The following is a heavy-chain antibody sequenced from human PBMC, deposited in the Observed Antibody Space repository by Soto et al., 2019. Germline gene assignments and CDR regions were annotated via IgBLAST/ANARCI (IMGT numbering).Heavy chain of an antibody. D-gene: IGHD3-16*01. V-gene: IGHV3-7*01. Sequence: GGSLRLSCAASGFIFNTHWMRWVRQAPEKGLEWVAHTKPDGSEKYYVDSAKGRFTISRDNTRNSLYLQMNSLRADDTALYYCVAWGTSTSNPWGQGTLVTVSS. CDR3: VAWGTSTSNP. CDR2: TKPDGSEK. CDR1: GFIFNTHW. J-gene: IGHJ5*02.